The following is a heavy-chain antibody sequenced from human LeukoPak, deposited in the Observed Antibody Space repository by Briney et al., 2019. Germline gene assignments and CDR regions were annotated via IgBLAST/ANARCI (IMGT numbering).Heavy chain of an antibody. CDR3: ARGYSGSYIDY. CDR2: VNHSGST. D-gene: IGHD1-26*01. CDR1: GGSFSAYY. J-gene: IGHJ4*02. Sequence: PSETLSLTCAVYGGSFSAYYWSWIRQPPGKGLEWIGEVNHSGSTNYNPSLKSRVTVSGDTSKNQFSLKLTSVTVADTAVYYCARGYSGSYIDYWGQGTLVTVSS. V-gene: IGHV4-34*01.